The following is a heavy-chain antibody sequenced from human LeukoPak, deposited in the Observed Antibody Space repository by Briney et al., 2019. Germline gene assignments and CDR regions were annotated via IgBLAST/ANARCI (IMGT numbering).Heavy chain of an antibody. J-gene: IGHJ5*02. CDR3: ATVKFVTMVRGVRGFDP. CDR2: FDPEDGET. D-gene: IGHD3-10*01. Sequence: ASVKVSYKVSGYTLTELSMHWVRQAPGEGLEWMGGFDPEDGETIYAQKFQGRVTMTEDTSTDTAYMELSSLRSEDTAVYYCATVKFVTMVRGVRGFDPWGQGTLVTVSS. V-gene: IGHV1-24*01. CDR1: GYTLTELS.